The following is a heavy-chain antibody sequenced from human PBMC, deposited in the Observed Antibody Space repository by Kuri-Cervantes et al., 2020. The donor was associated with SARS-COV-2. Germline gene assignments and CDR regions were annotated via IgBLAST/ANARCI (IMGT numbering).Heavy chain of an antibody. J-gene: IGHJ6*02. CDR3: ARDLSGFLEWLGHWVSGMDV. CDR1: GYTFTSYY. V-gene: IGHV1-46*01. D-gene: IGHD3-3*01. CDR2: INPSGGST. Sequence: ASVKVSCKASGYTFTSYYMHWVRQAPGQGLEWMGIINPSGGSTSYAQKFQGRVTMTRDTSTSTVYMELSSLRSEDTAVYYCARDLSGFLEWLGHWVSGMDVWGQGTTVTVSS.